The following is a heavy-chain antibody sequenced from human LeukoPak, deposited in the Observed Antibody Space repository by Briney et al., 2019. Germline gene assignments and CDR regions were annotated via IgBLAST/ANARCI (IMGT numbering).Heavy chain of an antibody. D-gene: IGHD3-10*01. J-gene: IGHJ5*02. CDR1: GFTFDDYA. V-gene: IGHV3-9*01. CDR2: ISWNSCSI. CDR3: AKDGGYYGSGTVEGWFDP. Sequence: PGGSLRLSCAASGFTFDDYAMHWVRQAPGKGLEWVSGISWNSCSIGYADSVKGRFTISRDNAKNSLYLQMNSLRAEDTALYYCAKDGGYYGSGTVEGWFDPWGQGTLVTVSS.